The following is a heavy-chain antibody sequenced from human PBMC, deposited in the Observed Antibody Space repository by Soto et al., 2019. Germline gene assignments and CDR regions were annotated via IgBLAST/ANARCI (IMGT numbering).Heavy chain of an antibody. CDR2: VYWDDDI. Sequence: QITLKESGATLVKPTQILTLTCTFSGFSLSTRGVGGGWIRQPPGKALEWLALVYWDDDIWYSPSLKSRLTITKDASKNQGVLTMTNMAPVDTATYYCAHRPYGYKYYFNYWGQGTLVTVSS. J-gene: IGHJ4*02. V-gene: IGHV2-5*02. D-gene: IGHD5-18*01. CDR1: GFSLSTRGVG. CDR3: AHRPYGYKYYFNY.